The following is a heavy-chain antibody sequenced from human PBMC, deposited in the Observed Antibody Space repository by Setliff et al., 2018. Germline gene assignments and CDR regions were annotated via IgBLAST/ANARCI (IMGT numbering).Heavy chain of an antibody. V-gene: IGHV1-18*01. CDR3: ARDYGASDGFDI. CDR2: ISAYNGNT. D-gene: IGHD4-17*01. Sequence: ASVKVSCKASGYTFTSYGISWVRQAPGRGLDWMGWISAYNGNTNYVQKLQGRVTMTTDTSTSTAYMELRSLRSDDSAVYYCARDYGASDGFDIWGQGTMVTVSS. J-gene: IGHJ3*02. CDR1: GYTFTSYG.